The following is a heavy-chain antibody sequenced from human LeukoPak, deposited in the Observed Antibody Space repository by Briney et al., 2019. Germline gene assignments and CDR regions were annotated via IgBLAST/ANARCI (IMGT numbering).Heavy chain of an antibody. J-gene: IGHJ6*03. V-gene: IGHV3-30*02. CDR1: EFTFSTYG. CDR2: IRYDGSFK. CDR3: AKRGPDRNMVEWFGELYNYYYMDV. D-gene: IGHD3-10*01. Sequence: GGSLRLSCEASEFTFSTYGMHWVRQAPGKGLEWVTFIRYDGSFKYYADSVKGRFTIPRDNSKNTLYLQMNSLRAEDTAVYYCAKRGPDRNMVEWFGELYNYYYMDVWGKGTTVTISS.